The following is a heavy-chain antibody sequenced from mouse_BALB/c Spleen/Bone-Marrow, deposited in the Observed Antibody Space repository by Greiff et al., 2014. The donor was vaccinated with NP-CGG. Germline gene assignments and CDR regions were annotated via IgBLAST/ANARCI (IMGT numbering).Heavy chain of an antibody. CDR3: ARRDYGYDRDWYFDV. CDR2: IHPSDSET. CDR1: GYSFTSYW. J-gene: IGHJ1*01. V-gene: IGHV1-61*01. D-gene: IGHD2-2*01. Sequence: QVQLQQSGAELVRPGASVKLSRKASGYSFTSYWMNWVKQRPGQGLEWIGIIHPSDSETRLNQKFKDKATLTVDKSSSTAYMQLSSPTSEDSAVYYCARRDYGYDRDWYFDVWGAGTTVTVSS.